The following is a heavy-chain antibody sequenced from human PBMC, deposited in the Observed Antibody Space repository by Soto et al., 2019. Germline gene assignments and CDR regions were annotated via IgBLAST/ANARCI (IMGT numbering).Heavy chain of an antibody. CDR1: GFTFSNHA. Sequence: GGSLRLSCAAAGFTFSNHAMSWVRQAPGKGLEWVSTISSSGGTIYYADSVKGRFTISRDNSKNALWLQMNSLRAEDTALYYCAKGSGNIRPYGMDVWGQGTTVTVSS. J-gene: IGHJ6*02. V-gene: IGHV3-23*01. CDR3: AKGSGNIRPYGMDV. CDR2: ISSSGGTI.